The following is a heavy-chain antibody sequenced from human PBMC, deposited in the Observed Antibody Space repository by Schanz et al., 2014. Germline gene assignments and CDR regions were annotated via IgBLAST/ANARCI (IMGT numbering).Heavy chain of an antibody. CDR2: FDAHDGRA. V-gene: IGHV3-23*01. Sequence: EVQLLESGGGLVQPGGSLRLSCSASGFTFSIYAMHWVRQAPGKGLEWVSGFDAHDGRAYYADSAKGRFTISRDNSKSTLYEEMSSLRVDDTVVYCCAKTLFPGGTQAFGNWGRGTLVTVSS. D-gene: IGHD2-8*02. CDR3: AKTLFPGGTQAFGN. J-gene: IGHJ4*02. CDR1: GFTFSIYA.